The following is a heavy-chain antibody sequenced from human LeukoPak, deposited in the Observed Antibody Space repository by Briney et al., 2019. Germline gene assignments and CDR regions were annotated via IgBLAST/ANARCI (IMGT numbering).Heavy chain of an antibody. V-gene: IGHV4-61*02. J-gene: IGHJ3*02. CDR3: ASRAQYYYDSKNAFDI. CDR1: GGSISSGSYY. D-gene: IGHD3-22*01. CDR2: IYTSGST. Sequence: SETLSLTCTVSGGSISSGSYYWSWIRQPAGKGLEWIGRIYTSGSTNYNPSLKSRVTISVDTSKNQFSLKLSSVTAADTAVYYCASRAQYYYDSKNAFDIWGQGTMVTVSS.